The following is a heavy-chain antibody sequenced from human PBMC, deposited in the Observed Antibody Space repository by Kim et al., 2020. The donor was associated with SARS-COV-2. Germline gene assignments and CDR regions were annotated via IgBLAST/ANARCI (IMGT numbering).Heavy chain of an antibody. CDR3: AREIAAAGTFWFDP. J-gene: IGHJ5*02. V-gene: IGHV4-39*02. Sequence: NPSLKSRVTITVDTSKNQFSLKLSSVTAEDTAVYYCAREIAAAGTFWFDPWGQGTLVTVSS. D-gene: IGHD6-13*01.